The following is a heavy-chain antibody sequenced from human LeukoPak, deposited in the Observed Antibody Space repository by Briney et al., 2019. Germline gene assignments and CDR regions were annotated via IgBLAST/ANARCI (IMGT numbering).Heavy chain of an antibody. J-gene: IGHJ4*02. Sequence: ASVKVSCKASGYTFTSYYIHWVRQAPGQGLEWMGIINPSGDRTTYAQKFQGRVTMTRDTSTSTVYMELSSLRSEDTAVYYCARDLSTVGSGGSCPDYWGQGSLVTVSS. V-gene: IGHV1-46*01. CDR3: ARDLSTVGSGGSCPDY. D-gene: IGHD2-15*01. CDR2: INPSGDRT. CDR1: GYTFTSYY.